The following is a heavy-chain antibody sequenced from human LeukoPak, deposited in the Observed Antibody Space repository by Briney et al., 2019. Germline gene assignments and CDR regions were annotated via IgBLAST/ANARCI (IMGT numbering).Heavy chain of an antibody. CDR2: IWYDGSNK. D-gene: IGHD5/OR15-5a*01. CDR3: ARDGEGSTTGLDY. CDR1: GFTFSSYG. J-gene: IGHJ4*02. V-gene: IGHV3-33*01. Sequence: PGGSLRLSCAASGFTFSSYGMHWVRQAPGKGLEWVAVIWYDGSNKYYADSVKGRFTISRDNSKNTLYLQMNSLRAEDTAVYYCARDGEGSTTGLDYWGQGTLVTVSS.